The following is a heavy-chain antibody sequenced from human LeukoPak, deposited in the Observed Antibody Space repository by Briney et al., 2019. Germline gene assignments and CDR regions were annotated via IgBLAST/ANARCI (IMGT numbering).Heavy chain of an antibody. J-gene: IGHJ4*02. CDR1: GGSITSRNW. Sequence: SGTLSLTCGVSGGSITSRNWLSWVRQPPGQGLEWIGEVSLSGLTNYNPSLSSRVIMALNTSKNHLSLHLTSVTAADTAVYYCSRENGAFSPVGYWGQGYLVTVLS. CDR2: VSLSGLT. CDR3: SRENGAFSPVGY. V-gene: IGHV4-4*02. D-gene: IGHD2-8*01.